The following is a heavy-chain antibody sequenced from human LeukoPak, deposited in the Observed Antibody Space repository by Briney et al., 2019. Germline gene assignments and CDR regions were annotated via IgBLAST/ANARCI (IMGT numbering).Heavy chain of an antibody. J-gene: IGHJ4*02. V-gene: IGHV3-9*01. CDR1: GFTFDDYA. Sequence: PGGSLRFSCAASGFTFDDYARHWVRQAPGKGLEWVSGISWNSRNIGYADSVKGRFTISRDNAKNSLYLQMNSLRAEDTASYYCAKVAGVVIDWGQGTLVTVSS. CDR3: AKVAGVVID. D-gene: IGHD3-3*01. CDR2: ISWNSRNI.